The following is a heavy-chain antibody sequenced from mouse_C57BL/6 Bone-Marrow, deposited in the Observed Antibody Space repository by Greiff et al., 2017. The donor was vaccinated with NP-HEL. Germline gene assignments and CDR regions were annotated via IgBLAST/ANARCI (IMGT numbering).Heavy chain of an antibody. D-gene: IGHD2-4*01. CDR3: AKREGYDYLGFAY. J-gene: IGHJ3*01. CDR1: GFSLTSYG. CDR2: IWRGGST. V-gene: IGHV2-5*01. Sequence: VQLQESGPGLVQPSQSLSITCTVSGFSLTSYGVHWVRQSPGKGLEWLGVIWRGGSTDYNAAFMSRLSITKDNSKSQVFFKMNSLQSDDTAIYYWAKREGYDYLGFAYWGQGTLVTVSA.